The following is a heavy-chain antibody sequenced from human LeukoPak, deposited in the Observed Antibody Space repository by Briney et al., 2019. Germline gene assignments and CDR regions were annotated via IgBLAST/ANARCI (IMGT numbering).Heavy chain of an antibody. D-gene: IGHD3-3*01. CDR2: IYHSGST. CDR1: GYSISSGYY. CDR3: ARHSGDLRFLEWLLDY. Sequence: PSETLSLTCAVSGYSISSGYYWGWIRQPPGKGLEWIGSIYHSGSTYYNPSLMSRVTISVDTSRNQFSLKLSSVTAADTAVYYCARHSGDLRFLEWLLDYWGQGTLVTVSS. J-gene: IGHJ4*02. V-gene: IGHV4-38-2*01.